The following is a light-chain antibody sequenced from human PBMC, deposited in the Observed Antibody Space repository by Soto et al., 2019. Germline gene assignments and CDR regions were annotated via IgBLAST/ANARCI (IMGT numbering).Light chain of an antibody. J-gene: IGKJ1*01. Sequence: VLTQSPATLSLSPGERATLSCGASQSVSSSLGWYQQKPGQPPRLLIYDASKRVTGIPARFSGSGSGTDFTLAISSLEPEDFAVYFCQQRTDGWTFGQGTK. CDR2: DAS. V-gene: IGKV3-11*01. CDR3: QQRTDGWT. CDR1: QSVSSS.